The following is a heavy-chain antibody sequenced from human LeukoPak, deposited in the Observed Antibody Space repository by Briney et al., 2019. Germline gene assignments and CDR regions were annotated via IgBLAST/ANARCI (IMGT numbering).Heavy chain of an antibody. CDR3: AGARVDNWNDAIDY. D-gene: IGHD1-1*01. J-gene: IGHJ4*02. CDR2: IIPIFGTA. V-gene: IGHV1-69*06. Sequence: SVKVSCKASGGTFSSYAISWVRQAPGQGLEWMGGIIPIFGTAYYAQKFQGRVTITADKSTSTAYMELSSLRSEDTAVYYCAGARVDNWNDAIDYWGQGTLVTVSS. CDR1: GGTFSSYA.